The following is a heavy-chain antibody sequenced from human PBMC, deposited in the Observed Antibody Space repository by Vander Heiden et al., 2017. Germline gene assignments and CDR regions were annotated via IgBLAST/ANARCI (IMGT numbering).Heavy chain of an antibody. D-gene: IGHD2-21*02. CDR2: IYYSGRT. CDR3: ASLGGGDCHRAFDY. V-gene: IGHV4-39*01. J-gene: IGHJ4*02. CDR1: GGSISSSRYS. Sequence: LQLQESGPGLVTPSETLSLTCTVPGGSISSSRYSWGWIRQPQGKGLEWIVSIYYSGRTYSDPVVKSRATMCVDTSKTQLPLKLRPVTAAATSVYCCASLGGGDCHRAFDYWGQGTLGTVSS.